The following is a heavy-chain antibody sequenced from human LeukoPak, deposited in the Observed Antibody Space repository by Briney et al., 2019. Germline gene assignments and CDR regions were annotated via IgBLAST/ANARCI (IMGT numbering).Heavy chain of an antibody. CDR2: IRSASNYI. J-gene: IGHJ4*02. CDR1: GFTFSNYH. V-gene: IGHV3-21*04. Sequence: GGFLRLSCAASGFTFSNYHMNWVRQAPGKGLEWVSSIRSASNYIKYADSVKGRFTISRDNSMNTLYLQMNSLRAEDTAVYYCAKDDRIQTRRYSYNYWGQGTLVTVSS. CDR3: AKDDRIQTRRYSYNY. D-gene: IGHD5-18*01.